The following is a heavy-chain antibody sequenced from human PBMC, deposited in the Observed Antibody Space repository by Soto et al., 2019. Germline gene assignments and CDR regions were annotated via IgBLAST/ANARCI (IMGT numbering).Heavy chain of an antibody. CDR3: AGKPSVWGSYRYDY. D-gene: IGHD3-16*02. Sequence: GGSLRLSCAASGFTFSNYAMRWVRQAPGKGLECVSAISGSGDSTYYADSVKGRFTISRDNSKNTLYLQMHSLRAEDTAVYYCAGKPSVWGSYRYDYWGQGTLVTVSS. CDR1: GFTFSNYA. J-gene: IGHJ4*02. CDR2: ISGSGDST. V-gene: IGHV3-23*01.